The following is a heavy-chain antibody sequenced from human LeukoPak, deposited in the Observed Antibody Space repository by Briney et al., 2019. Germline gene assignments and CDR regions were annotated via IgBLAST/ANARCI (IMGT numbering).Heavy chain of an antibody. CDR1: GFTFDDYA. Sequence: GGSLRLSCAAPGFTFDDYAMHWVRQAPGKGLEWVSGISWNSGSIGYADSVKGRFTISRDNAKNSLYLQMNSLRAEDMALYYCAKGRDGYNRPLDAFDIWGQGTMVTVSS. J-gene: IGHJ3*02. CDR3: AKGRDGYNRPLDAFDI. CDR2: ISWNSGSI. D-gene: IGHD5-24*01. V-gene: IGHV3-9*03.